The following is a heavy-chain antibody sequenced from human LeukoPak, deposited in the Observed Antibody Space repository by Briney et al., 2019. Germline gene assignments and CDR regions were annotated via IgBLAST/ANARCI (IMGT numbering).Heavy chain of an antibody. Sequence: GGSLRLSCAASEFSVSHNYMSWVRQAPGKGLEWVSVIHSDGTTHYADSVKGRFTISSDNSKNTLYLQMNSLRVEDTAMYNCARGRGLHIVVVTATGPFDYWGQGTLVTVSS. CDR2: IHSDGTT. CDR1: EFSVSHNY. CDR3: ARGRGLHIVVVTATGPFDY. D-gene: IGHD2-21*02. V-gene: IGHV3-53*01. J-gene: IGHJ4*02.